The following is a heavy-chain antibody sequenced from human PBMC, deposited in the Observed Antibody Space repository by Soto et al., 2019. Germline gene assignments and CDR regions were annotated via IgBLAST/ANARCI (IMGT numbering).Heavy chain of an antibody. Sequence: GGSLRLSCAASGFTFSSYAMSWVRQAPGKGLEWVSTVSGGGGTTYDAHSVKGRFTISRDNSEDTLYLQMNSLRAEDTAVYYCAIPHYCCGTPRDFHPYWARGPFDTGSS. D-gene: IGHD2-15*01. J-gene: IGHJ4*02. CDR2: VSGGGGTT. V-gene: IGHV3-23*01. CDR3: AIPHYCCGTPRDFHPY. CDR1: GFTFSSYA.